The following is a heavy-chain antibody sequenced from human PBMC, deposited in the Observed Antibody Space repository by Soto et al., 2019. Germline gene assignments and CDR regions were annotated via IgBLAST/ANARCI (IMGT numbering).Heavy chain of an antibody. V-gene: IGHV3-13*05. CDR1: GFTFSAYD. D-gene: IGHD2-15*01. CDR3: ARAYSGRLPRRADYYFAMDV. Sequence: GESLKISCAASGFTFSAYDMHWVRQTTGKGLEWVSAIGAADDPYYLGSVKGRFTISRENAKNSLYLQMNSLRAEDTAVYYCARAYSGRLPRRADYYFAMDVWGQGTTVTVSS. J-gene: IGHJ6*02. CDR2: IGAADDP.